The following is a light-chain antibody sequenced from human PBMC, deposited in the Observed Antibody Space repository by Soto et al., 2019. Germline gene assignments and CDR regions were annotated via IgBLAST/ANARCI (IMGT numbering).Light chain of an antibody. J-gene: IGKJ1*01. V-gene: IGKV3-15*01. CDR2: GAS. CDR1: XSVRXX. CDR3: QHYHNWPPWT. Sequence: EIVMTQSPATLSESPGXXXXLXXXAXXSVRXXLAWYQQKPGQAPRLLIYGASTRATGIPARFSGSGSGTEFTLTISSLQSEDFAVYYCQHYHNWPPWTFGQGTKVEVK.